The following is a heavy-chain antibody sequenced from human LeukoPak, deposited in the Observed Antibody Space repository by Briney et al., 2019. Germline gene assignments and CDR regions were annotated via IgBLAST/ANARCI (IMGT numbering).Heavy chain of an antibody. CDR1: GYTFTSYD. D-gene: IGHD1-26*01. V-gene: IGHV1-8*03. CDR3: ARDSTPTYYSGTYYFEY. Sequence: ASVKVSCKASGYTFTSYDINWVRQATGQGLEWMGWVNPNSGNTGYAQKFQGRVTITRNTSISTAYMELSSLRSEDTAVYYCARDSTPTYYSGTYYFEYWGQGTLVTVSS. CDR2: VNPNSGNT. J-gene: IGHJ4*02.